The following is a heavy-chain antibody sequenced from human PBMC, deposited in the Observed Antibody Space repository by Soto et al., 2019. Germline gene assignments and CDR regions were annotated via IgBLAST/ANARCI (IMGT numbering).Heavy chain of an antibody. CDR2: ISCNSVNI. Sequence: EVQLVESGGGLVQPGRSLRLSCAASGFKFDDYGMHWVRQAPGKGLEWVSGISCNSVNIDYADSVKGRFTISRDNAKNSLYMQMNSLRAEDTALYYCARCDVGVRGDDWGQGTLVTVST. J-gene: IGHJ4*02. D-gene: IGHD3-3*01. CDR1: GFKFDDYG. V-gene: IGHV3-9*01. CDR3: ARCDVGVRGDD.